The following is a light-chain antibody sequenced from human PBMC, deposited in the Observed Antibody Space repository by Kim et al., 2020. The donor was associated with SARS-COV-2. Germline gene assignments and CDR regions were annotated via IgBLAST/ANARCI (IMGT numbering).Light chain of an antibody. Sequence: APRERATLSCRTSQRISGSFLAWYQQKPGQAPRLFIYGASSRAAGIPDRFSGSGSGTDFTLTISRLEPEDFAVYYCQQYGNSPRTFGQGTKVDIK. CDR2: GAS. J-gene: IGKJ1*01. CDR3: QQYGNSPRT. V-gene: IGKV3-20*01. CDR1: QRISGSF.